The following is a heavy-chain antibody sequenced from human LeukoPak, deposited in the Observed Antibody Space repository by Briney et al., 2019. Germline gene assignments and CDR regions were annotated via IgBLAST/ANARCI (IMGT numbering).Heavy chain of an antibody. CDR3: AKTTPTLYYYDSSGSSDY. CDR1: GFTFSSYD. CDR2: IGTAGDT. J-gene: IGHJ4*02. D-gene: IGHD3-22*01. V-gene: IGHV3-13*01. Sequence: PGGSLRLSCAASGFTFSSYDMHWVRQATGKGLEWVSAIGTAGDTYYADSVKGRFTISRDNSKNTLYLQMNSLRAEDTAVYYCAKTTPTLYYYDSSGSSDYWGQGTLVTVSS.